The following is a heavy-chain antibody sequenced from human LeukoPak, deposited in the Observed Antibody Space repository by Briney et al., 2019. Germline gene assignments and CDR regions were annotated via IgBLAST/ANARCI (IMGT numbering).Heavy chain of an antibody. J-gene: IGHJ4*02. CDR1: GFTFSSYE. CDR3: ARVTKYYIDY. CDR2: MSSNGKTI. Sequence: QAGGSLRPSCAASGFTFSSYEMNWVRHAPGKGPEWLSYMSSNGKTIYYADSVKGRFTISRDNAKNSLYLQMNRLRGEDTAVYYCARVTKYYIDYWGQGTQVTVSS. V-gene: IGHV3-48*03.